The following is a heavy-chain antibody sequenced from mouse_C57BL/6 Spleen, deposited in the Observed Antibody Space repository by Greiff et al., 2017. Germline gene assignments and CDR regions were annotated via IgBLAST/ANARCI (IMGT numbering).Heavy chain of an antibody. CDR1: GYTFTSYW. CDR2: IHPNSGST. Sequence: QVHVKQPGAELVKPGASVKLSCKASGYTFTSYWMHWVKQRPGQGLEWIGMIHPNSGSTNYNEKFKSKATLTVDKSSSTAYMQLSSLTSEDSAVYYCARDLRGGYYAMDYWGQGTSVTVSS. V-gene: IGHV1-64*01. D-gene: IGHD1-1*01. J-gene: IGHJ4*01. CDR3: ARDLRGGYYAMDY.